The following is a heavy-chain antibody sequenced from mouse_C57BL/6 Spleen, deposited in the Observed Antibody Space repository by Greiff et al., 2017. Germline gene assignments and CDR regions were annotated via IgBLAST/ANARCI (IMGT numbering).Heavy chain of an antibody. Sequence: VQLQQPGAELVMPGASVKLSCKASGYTFTSYWMHWVKQRPGQGLEWIGEIDPSDSYTNYNQKFKGKSTLTVDKSSSTAYMQLSSLTSEDSAVXYCARRDYGSSYDFDYWGQGTTLTVSS. CDR2: IDPSDSYT. CDR3: ARRDYGSSYDFDY. CDR1: GYTFTSYW. V-gene: IGHV1-69*01. D-gene: IGHD1-1*01. J-gene: IGHJ2*01.